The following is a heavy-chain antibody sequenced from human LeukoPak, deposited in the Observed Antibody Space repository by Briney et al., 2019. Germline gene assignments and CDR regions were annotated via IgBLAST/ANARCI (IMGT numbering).Heavy chain of an antibody. Sequence: GGSLRLSCAASGFTFSSYAMHWVRQAPGKGLEWVAVISYDGSNKYYADSVNGRFTISRDNSKNTLYLQMNSLRAEDTAVYYCARSGYSSGWYVPDVAFDIWGQGTMVTVSS. CDR1: GFTFSSYA. J-gene: IGHJ3*02. V-gene: IGHV3-30-3*01. CDR2: ISYDGSNK. D-gene: IGHD6-19*01. CDR3: ARSGYSSGWYVPDVAFDI.